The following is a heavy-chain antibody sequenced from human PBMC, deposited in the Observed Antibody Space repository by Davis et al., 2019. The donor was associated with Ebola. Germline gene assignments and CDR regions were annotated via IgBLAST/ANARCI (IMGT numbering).Heavy chain of an antibody. D-gene: IGHD5-24*01. CDR1: GFTFDDHV. J-gene: IGHJ6*04. CDR2: ISWKSGRI. V-gene: IGHV3-9*01. Sequence: SLKISCVVSGFTFDDHVMHWVRQAPGKGLEWVSGISWKSGRIGYADSVKGRFTISSDNAKRSLYLQMNSLKVEDTALYYCAKGPDGYNFFHYGLDVWGKGTTVTVSS. CDR3: AKGPDGYNFFHYGLDV.